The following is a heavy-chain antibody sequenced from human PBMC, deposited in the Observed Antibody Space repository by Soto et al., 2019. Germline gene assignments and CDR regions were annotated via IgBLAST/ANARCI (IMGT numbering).Heavy chain of an antibody. CDR3: ARVQLEGKGFDP. Sequence: TLCVTCAVSGVSISSGGYSWNWIRQPPRKGLEWIGYSYHSGTTLYNPSLKSRVTISVDKSKNQFPLKLPSVTAADTAVYYCARVQLEGKGFDPWGQGTLVTVFS. J-gene: IGHJ5*02. CDR2: SYHSGTT. V-gene: IGHV4-30-2*01. CDR1: GVSISSGGYS. D-gene: IGHD1-1*01.